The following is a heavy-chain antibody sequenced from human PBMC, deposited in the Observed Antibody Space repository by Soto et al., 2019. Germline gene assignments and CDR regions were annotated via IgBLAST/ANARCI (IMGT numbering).Heavy chain of an antibody. CDR3: ARDPYRYSSSWYTGFDP. V-gene: IGHV1-8*01. CDR1: GYTITSYD. Sequence: QVQLVQSGAEVKKPGASVKVSCKASGYTITSYDINWVRQATGQGLEWMGWMNPNSGNTGYAQKFQGRVTMTRNTSXSXAYMELSSLRSEDTAVYYCARDPYRYSSSWYTGFDPWGQGTLVTVSS. J-gene: IGHJ5*02. CDR2: MNPNSGNT. D-gene: IGHD6-13*01.